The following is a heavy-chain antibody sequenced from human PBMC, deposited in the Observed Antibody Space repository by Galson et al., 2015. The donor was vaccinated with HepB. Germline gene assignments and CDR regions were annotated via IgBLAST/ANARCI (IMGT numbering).Heavy chain of an antibody. CDR1: GYIFTSYY. D-gene: IGHD5/OR15-5a*01. J-gene: IGHJ4*02. CDR2: INPSGDIT. CDR3: ARELGSTSYFDY. Sequence: SCKASGYIFTSYYTHWVRQAPGQGLEWVGVINPSGDITRYAQKFQGRISMTRDTATSTVYMELSSLRSEDTAVYYCARELGSTSYFDYWGQGTLVTVSS. V-gene: IGHV1-46*01.